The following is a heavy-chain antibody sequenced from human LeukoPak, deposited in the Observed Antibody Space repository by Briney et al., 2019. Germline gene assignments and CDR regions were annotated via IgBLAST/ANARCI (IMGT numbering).Heavy chain of an antibody. D-gene: IGHD3-22*01. V-gene: IGHV4-34*01. Sequence: SETLSLTYAVYGGSFSGYYWSWIRQPPGKGLEWIGEINHSGSTNYNPSLKSRVTISVDTSKNQFSLKLSSVTAADTAVYYCARDLRGTVVDGPIDYWGQGTLVTVSS. CDR2: INHSGST. CDR3: ARDLRGTVVDGPIDY. J-gene: IGHJ4*02. CDR1: GGSFSGYY.